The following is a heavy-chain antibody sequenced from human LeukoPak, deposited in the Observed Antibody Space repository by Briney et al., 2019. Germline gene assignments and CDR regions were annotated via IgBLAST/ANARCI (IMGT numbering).Heavy chain of an antibody. J-gene: IGHJ4*02. Sequence: GRSLRLSCAASGFTFSNYVMHWVRQAPGKGLEWVAIISYDGSDKYYAESVKGRFTISRDNSKNTLYLQMNSLRAEDTAVYYCARDRWLQFGPFDYWGQGTLVTVSS. CDR3: ARDRWLQFGPFDY. V-gene: IGHV3-30*04. CDR2: ISYDGSDK. D-gene: IGHD5-24*01. CDR1: GFTFSNYV.